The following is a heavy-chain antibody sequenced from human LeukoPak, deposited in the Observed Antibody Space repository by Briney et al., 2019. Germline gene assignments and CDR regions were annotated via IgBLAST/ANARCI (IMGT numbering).Heavy chain of an antibody. CDR1: GYTFTSYA. CDR3: ATPIAVAGRVEEYFQH. D-gene: IGHD6-19*01. Sequence: ASVNVSCKASGYTFTSYAMHWLRQAPGQRLEWMGWINAGNGNTKYSQKFQGRVTITRDTSASTAYMELSSLRSEDTAVYYCATPIAVAGRVEEYFQHWGQGTLVTVSS. CDR2: INAGNGNT. V-gene: IGHV1-3*01. J-gene: IGHJ1*01.